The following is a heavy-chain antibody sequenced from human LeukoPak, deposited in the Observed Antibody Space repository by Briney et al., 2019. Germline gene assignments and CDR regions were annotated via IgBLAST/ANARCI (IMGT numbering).Heavy chain of an antibody. Sequence: ASVKVSCKASGGTFSSYAVSWVRQATGQGLEWMGWMNPNSGNTGYAQKFQGRIIMTRNTSTSTAYMELSSLRSEDTAVYYCARDYYFDSNGYFNFDFWGQGALVTVSS. CDR2: MNPNSGNT. CDR1: GGTFSSYA. V-gene: IGHV1-8*02. CDR3: ARDYYFDSNGYFNFDF. D-gene: IGHD3-22*01. J-gene: IGHJ4*02.